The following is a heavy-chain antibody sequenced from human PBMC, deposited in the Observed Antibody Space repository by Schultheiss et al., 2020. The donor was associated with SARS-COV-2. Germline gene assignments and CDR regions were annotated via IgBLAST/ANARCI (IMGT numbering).Heavy chain of an antibody. CDR1: GGSISSYY. CDR3: AGYYCSSTSCPPGWFDP. D-gene: IGHD2-2*01. J-gene: IGHJ5*02. CDR2: IYYSGST. V-gene: IGHV4-59*08. Sequence: SETLSLTCTVSGGSISSYYWSWIRQPPGKGLEWIGYIYYSGSTNYNPSLKSRVTISVDTSKNQFSLKLSSVTAADTAVYYCAGYYCSSTSCPPGWFDPWGQGTLVTVSS.